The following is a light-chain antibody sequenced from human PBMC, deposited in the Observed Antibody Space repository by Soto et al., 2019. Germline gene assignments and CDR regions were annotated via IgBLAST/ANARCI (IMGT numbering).Light chain of an antibody. J-gene: IGLJ1*01. CDR2: EGR. CDR1: ASDVGSSNL. CDR3: CSFASSSTFYV. V-gene: IGLV2-23*01. Sequence: QSALTQPASVSGSPGQSITISCTGTASDVGSSNLVSWYQQYPGKAPKLIIYEGRRRPSGVSGRFSGSESGNTASLTISGLQAEDEADYYCCSFASSSTFYVFGTGTKLTVL.